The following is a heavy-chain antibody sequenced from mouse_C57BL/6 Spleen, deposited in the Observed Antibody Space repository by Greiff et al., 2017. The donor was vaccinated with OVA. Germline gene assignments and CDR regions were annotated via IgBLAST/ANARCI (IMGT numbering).Heavy chain of an antibody. CDR3: TREEGSTMVPDWYFDV. J-gene: IGHJ1*03. CDR2: IYPGNSDT. CDR1: GYTFTSYW. V-gene: IGHV1-5*01. D-gene: IGHD2-2*01. Sequence: EVMLVESGTVLARPGASVKMSCKTSGYTFTSYWMHWVKQRPGQGLEWIGAIYPGNSDTSYNQKFKGKAKLTAVTSASTAYMELSSLTNEDSAVYYCTREEGSTMVPDWYFDVWGTGTTVTVSS.